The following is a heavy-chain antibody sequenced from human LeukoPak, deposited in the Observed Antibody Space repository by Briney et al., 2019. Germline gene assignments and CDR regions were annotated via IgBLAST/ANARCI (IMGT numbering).Heavy chain of an antibody. CDR1: GFTFSSYS. J-gene: IGHJ6*02. CDR3: ARAEEIRTRTGTPGPHYYYGMDV. CDR2: ISSSSSTI. D-gene: IGHD1-1*01. Sequence: GGSLRLSCVASGFTFSSYSMNWVRQAPGKGLEWVSYISSSSSTIYYADSVKGRFTISRDNAKNSLYLQMNSLRAEDTAVYYCARAEEIRTRTGTPGPHYYYGMDVWGQGTTVTVSS. V-gene: IGHV3-48*01.